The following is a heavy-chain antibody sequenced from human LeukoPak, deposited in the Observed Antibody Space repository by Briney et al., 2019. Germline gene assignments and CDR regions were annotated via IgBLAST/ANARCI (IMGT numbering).Heavy chain of an antibody. V-gene: IGHV1-2*02. J-gene: IGHJ5*02. D-gene: IGHD2-2*01. Sequence: GASVKVSCKASGYTLTEFYIRWVPQTPGERLGWMGWINPNSGGTNYAQKFQGRVTMTRDTSISTAYMELSRLRSDDTAVYYCARAGSYCSSTSCYRWFDPWGQGPLVTVSS. CDR2: INPNSGGT. CDR1: GYTLTEFY. CDR3: ARAGSYCSSTSCYRWFDP.